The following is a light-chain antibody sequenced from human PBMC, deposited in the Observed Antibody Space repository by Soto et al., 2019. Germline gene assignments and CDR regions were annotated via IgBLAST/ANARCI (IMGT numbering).Light chain of an antibody. Sequence: SQYSLAASVGYRGTISCRASQSISNSLTWYQQRPGKAPKLLIYAASSLLSGVPSRFSGTGSGTDFTLTIRSLQPEDSAIYYCQQSKSLPRTFGEGTKVDI. CDR3: QQSKSLPRT. CDR1: QSISNS. CDR2: AAS. V-gene: IGKV1-39*01. J-gene: IGKJ1*01.